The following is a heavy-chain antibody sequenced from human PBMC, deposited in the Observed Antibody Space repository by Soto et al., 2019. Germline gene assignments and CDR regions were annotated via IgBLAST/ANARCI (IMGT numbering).Heavy chain of an antibody. CDR3: ARSCGGDCYSYLYDAFDI. J-gene: IGHJ3*02. Sequence: GASVKVSCKASGYTFTGYYMHWVRQAPGQGLEWMGWINPNSGGTNYAQKFQGWVTMTRDTSISTAYMELSRLRSDDTAVYYCARSCGGDCYSYLYDAFDIWGQGTMVTVSS. CDR2: INPNSGGT. CDR1: GYTFTGYY. D-gene: IGHD2-21*02. V-gene: IGHV1-2*04.